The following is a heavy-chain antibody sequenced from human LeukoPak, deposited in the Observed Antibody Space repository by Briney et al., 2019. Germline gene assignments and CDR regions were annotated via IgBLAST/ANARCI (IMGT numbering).Heavy chain of an antibody. D-gene: IGHD3-10*01. CDR2: INPNSGGT. V-gene: IGHV1-2*02. Sequence: ASVKVSCKSSGYTFTGYYMHWVRQAPGQGLEWMGWINPNSGGTNYAQKFQGRVTMTRHTSISTADLELSRLRSDDTAVYYCARVRDRVNYYGSGSYFWGYYYYYMDVWGKGTTVTVPS. CDR1: GYTFTGYY. J-gene: IGHJ6*03. CDR3: ARVRDRVNYYGSGSYFWGYYYYYMDV.